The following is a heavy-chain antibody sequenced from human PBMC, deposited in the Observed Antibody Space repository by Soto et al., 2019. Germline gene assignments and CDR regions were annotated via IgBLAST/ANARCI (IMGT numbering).Heavy chain of an antibody. D-gene: IGHD1-1*01. J-gene: IGHJ3*02. Sequence: SETLSLTCTVSGGSISSGDYYWSWIRQPPGKGLEWIGYIYYSGSTYYNPSLKNRVTISVDTSKNQFSLKLRSVTAANKDVYDCARDNQRTGTTFYAFDIWGQGTMVTVSS. CDR1: GGSISSGDYY. CDR3: ARDNQRTGTTFYAFDI. V-gene: IGHV4-30-4*01. CDR2: IYYSGST.